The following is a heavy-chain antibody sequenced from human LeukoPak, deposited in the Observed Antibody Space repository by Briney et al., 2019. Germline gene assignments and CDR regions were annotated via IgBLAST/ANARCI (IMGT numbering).Heavy chain of an antibody. CDR3: ARVGSSSWYSKFDP. Sequence: ASVKVYCKASGYTFTSYDINWVRQATGQGLEWMGWMNPNSGNTGYAQKFQGRVTMTRNTSISTAYMELSSLRSEDTAVYYCARVGSSSWYSKFDPWGQGTLVTVSS. J-gene: IGHJ5*02. D-gene: IGHD6-13*01. V-gene: IGHV1-8*01. CDR1: GYTFTSYD. CDR2: MNPNSGNT.